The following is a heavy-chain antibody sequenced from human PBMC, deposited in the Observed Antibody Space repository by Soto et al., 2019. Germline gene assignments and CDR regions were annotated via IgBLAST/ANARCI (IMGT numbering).Heavy chain of an antibody. J-gene: IGHJ1*01. CDR3: ARSKGWELHNEYFQQ. Sequence: QVQLVQSGAEVKKSGSSVKVSCKASGGTIRSYAINWVRQAPGHGLEWMGRIIPIFGTTNYAQKLQGRFRITADESTSTAYTELSSLRSDDTAVYYCARSKGWELHNEYFQQWGQGTLVSVFS. V-gene: IGHV1-69*18. CDR2: IIPIFGTT. CDR1: GGTIRSYA. D-gene: IGHD1-26*01.